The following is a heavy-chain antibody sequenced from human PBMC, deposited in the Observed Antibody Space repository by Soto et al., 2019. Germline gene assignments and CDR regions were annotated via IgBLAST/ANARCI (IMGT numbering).Heavy chain of an antibody. D-gene: IGHD2-21*01. J-gene: IGHJ4*02. CDR3: ARGLFRGGNPSPFGY. V-gene: IGHV1-69*17. CDR2: ITPTLNIA. CDR1: GGTFSSYT. Sequence: QLQLVQSGAEVREPGSSVKVSCKASGGTFSSYTVIWVRQAPGQGLEWMGGITPTLNIAKYAEKFQGRVTITGGRATRHVNLPLGSPGSEDTGGYFCARGLFRGGNPSPFGYRGQGTLVAVSS.